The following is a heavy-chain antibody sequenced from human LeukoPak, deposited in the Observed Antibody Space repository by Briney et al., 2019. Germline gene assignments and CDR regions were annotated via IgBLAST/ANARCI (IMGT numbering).Heavy chain of an antibody. J-gene: IGHJ4*02. CDR1: GFTFSSYE. Sequence: GGSLRLSCAASGFTFSSYEMNWVRQAPGKGLEWVSYISSSGSTIYYADSVKGRFTISRDNAKNSLYLQMNSLRAEDTAVYYCEGTMITSPEFDYWGQGTQATVSS. CDR2: ISSSGSTI. CDR3: EGTMITSPEFDY. V-gene: IGHV3-48*03. D-gene: IGHD3-22*01.